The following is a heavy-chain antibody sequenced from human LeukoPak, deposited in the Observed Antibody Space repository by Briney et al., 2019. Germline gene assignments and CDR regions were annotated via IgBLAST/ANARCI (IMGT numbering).Heavy chain of an antibody. CDR1: GSPFPNYY. CDR3: ARAIAAADAFDI. V-gene: IGHV1-46*03. CDR2: INPSGGST. D-gene: IGHD6-13*01. Sequence: ASVKVSCKASGSPFPNYYMHWVRQAPGQGLEWMGIINPSGGSTSYAQKFQGRVTMTRDTSTSTVYMELSSLRSEDTAVYYCARAIAAADAFDIWGQGTLVTVSS. J-gene: IGHJ3*02.